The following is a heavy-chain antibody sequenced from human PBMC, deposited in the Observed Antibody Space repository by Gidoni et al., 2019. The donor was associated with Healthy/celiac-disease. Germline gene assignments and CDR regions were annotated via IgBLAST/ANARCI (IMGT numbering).Heavy chain of an antibody. V-gene: IGHV4-38-2*01. Sequence: VQLQVSGPGMGKPSETLSLTCAFSGYYICRRYYWGWIQQPPGKGLELIGIIYHGGSTYYNPSLKSQVTIYVDTSNNQFSLKLSSVTAADTAVYYCAREGYCSGGSCYSPRYYYYGMDVWGQGTTVTVSS. CDR3: AREGYCSGGSCYSPRYYYYGMDV. D-gene: IGHD2-15*01. CDR2: IYHGGST. J-gene: IGHJ6*02. CDR1: GYYICRRYY.